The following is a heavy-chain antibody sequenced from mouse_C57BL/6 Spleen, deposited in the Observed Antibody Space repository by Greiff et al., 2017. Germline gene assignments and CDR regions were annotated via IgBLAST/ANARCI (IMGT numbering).Heavy chain of an antibody. D-gene: IGHD1-1*01. CDR2: IDPSGSGT. Sequence: QVQLQQPGAELVRPGSSVKLSCKASGYTFTSYWMHWVKQRPIQGLEWIGNIDPSGSGTHYNQKFKDKAKLTVDKSASTADMQLSSLTSEDSAVYYCARNYSSRGACFAYWGPGALVTVSA. CDR3: ARNYSSRGACFAY. V-gene: IGHV1-52*01. CDR1: GYTFTSYW. J-gene: IGHJ3*01.